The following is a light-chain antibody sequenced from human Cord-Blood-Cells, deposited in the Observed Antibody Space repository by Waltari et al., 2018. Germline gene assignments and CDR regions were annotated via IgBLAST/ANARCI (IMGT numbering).Light chain of an antibody. V-gene: IGKV1-39*01. CDR2: AAS. CDR3: HQSYSTPYT. Sequence: IQMTQSPSSLSASVGDRVTITCRASQSISSYLNWYQQKPGKAPKLLIYAASSLQSGVPSRFSGSGSATDFTLTISSLQPEDFATYYGHQSYSTPYTFGHGTKLEIK. J-gene: IGKJ2*01. CDR1: QSISSY.